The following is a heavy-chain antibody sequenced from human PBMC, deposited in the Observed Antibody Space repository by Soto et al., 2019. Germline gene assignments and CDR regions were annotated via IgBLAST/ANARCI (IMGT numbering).Heavy chain of an antibody. CDR3: ARERGFCSSTSCYPYLDY. J-gene: IGHJ4*02. V-gene: IGHV1-18*01. CDR1: GYTFTSYG. D-gene: IGHD2-2*01. CDR2: ISAYSGST. Sequence: ASVKVSCKASGYTFTSYGISWVRQAPGQGLEWMGWISAYSGSTNYNPSLKSRITISVDTSKNQFSLKLSSVTAADTAVYYCARERGFCSSTSCYPYLDYWGQGTLVTVSS.